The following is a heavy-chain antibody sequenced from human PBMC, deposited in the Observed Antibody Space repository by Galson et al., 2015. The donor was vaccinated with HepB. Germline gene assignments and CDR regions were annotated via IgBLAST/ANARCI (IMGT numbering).Heavy chain of an antibody. J-gene: IGHJ3*02. D-gene: IGHD2-15*01. Sequence: SEPLSLTCAVSGDSISSRNWWSWVRQPPGKGLEWIGEIYNSGTTNYNPSLKSRVTISIDKSKNDFSLKLNSVTAADTAVYYCAREGSVHADAFDIWGQGTMVIVSS. CDR1: GDSISSRNW. CDR2: IYNSGTT. CDR3: AREGSVHADAFDI. V-gene: IGHV4-4*02.